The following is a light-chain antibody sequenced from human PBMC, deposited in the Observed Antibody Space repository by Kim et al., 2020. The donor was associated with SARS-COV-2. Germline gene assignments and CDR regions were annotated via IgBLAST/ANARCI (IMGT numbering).Light chain of an antibody. J-gene: IGLJ2*01. V-gene: IGLV1-47*01. CDR2: RND. CDR1: SSNLGDNF. CDR3: ATWDDTLSGL. Sequence: PRHGVTLSCFGSSSNLGDNFVFWYQQVPGTAPKLLIYRNDQRPSGVPDRFSASKSGTSASLAISGLQSEDEADYYCATWDDTLSGLFGGGTQLTVL.